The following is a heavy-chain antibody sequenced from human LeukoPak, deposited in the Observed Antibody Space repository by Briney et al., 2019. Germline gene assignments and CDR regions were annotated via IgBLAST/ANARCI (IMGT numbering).Heavy chain of an antibody. CDR3: ASGSYSGFGP. CDR2: IYHSGST. J-gene: IGHJ5*02. Sequence: SETLSLTCTVSGYSISSGYYWGWIRQPPGKGLEWIGSIYHSGSTYYNPSLKSRVTISVDTSKNQFSLKLSSVTAADTAVYYCASGSYSGFGPWGQGTLVTVSS. CDR1: GYSISSGYY. V-gene: IGHV4-38-2*02. D-gene: IGHD3-10*01.